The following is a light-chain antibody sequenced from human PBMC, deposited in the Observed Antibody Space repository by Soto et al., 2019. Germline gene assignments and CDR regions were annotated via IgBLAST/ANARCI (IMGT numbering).Light chain of an antibody. V-gene: IGLV2-14*01. CDR2: DVN. CDR1: SSDVGAYDY. Sequence: QSALTQPASVSGSPGQSITISCTGTSSDVGAYDYVSWYQQHPGKAPKLLIYDVNNRPSGVSNRFSGSKSGKTAALTISGLQAKDEADYHCTSYTTSTTWVFGGGTKVTV. CDR3: TSYTTSTTWV. J-gene: IGLJ3*02.